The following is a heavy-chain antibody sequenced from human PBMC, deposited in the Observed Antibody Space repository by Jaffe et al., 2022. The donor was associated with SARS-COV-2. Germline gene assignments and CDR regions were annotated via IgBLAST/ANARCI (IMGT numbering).Heavy chain of an antibody. V-gene: IGHV3-30*18. CDR3: AKDRAAQSYHYYAMDV. Sequence: QVQVVESGGGVVQPGRSLRLSCAASGFTFSSYGMHWVRQAPGKGLEWVAVISYDGTNKYYADSVKGRLTISRDSSKNTLYLQMNSLRSEDTAIYYCAKDRAAQSYHYYAMDVWGQGTTVTVSS. CDR2: ISYDGTNK. D-gene: IGHD6-25*01. J-gene: IGHJ6*02. CDR1: GFTFSSYG.